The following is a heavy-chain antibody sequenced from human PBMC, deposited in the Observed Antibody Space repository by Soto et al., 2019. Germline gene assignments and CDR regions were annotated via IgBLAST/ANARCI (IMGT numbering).Heavy chain of an antibody. CDR2: ISYDGSNK. V-gene: IGHV3-30*03. CDR1: GFTFSSYG. CDR3: AKSXGTPLNSNYYYYGMDV. D-gene: IGHD1-1*01. J-gene: IGHJ6*02. Sequence: GGSLRLSCAASGFTFSSYGMHWVRQAPGKGLEWVAVISYDGSNKYYADSVKGRFTISRXXSXXXXXXXXXXXXAEDTXXXYCAKSXGTPLNSNYYYYGMDVWGQGTTVTVSS.